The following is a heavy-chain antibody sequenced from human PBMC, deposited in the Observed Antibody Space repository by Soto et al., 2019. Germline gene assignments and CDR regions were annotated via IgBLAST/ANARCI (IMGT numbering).Heavy chain of an antibody. CDR1: GGSITTGDFY. CDR2: IYHSGSS. CDR3: AWGPALPTTFGEDIHPAEFDL. Sequence: QVQLQESGPGLVKPSQTLSVTCTVSGGSITTGDFYWSWIRQAPGKGLEWIGYIYHSGSSHSNPSHRCRVTISVDTSKNQLSLRLSSLTAADTSVYYWAWGPALPTTFGEDIHPAEFDLWGQGILDTVSS. D-gene: IGHD3-3*01. V-gene: IGHV4-30-4*01. J-gene: IGHJ3*01.